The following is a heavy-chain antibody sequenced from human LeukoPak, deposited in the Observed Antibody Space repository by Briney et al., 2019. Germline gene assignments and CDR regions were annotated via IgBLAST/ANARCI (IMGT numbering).Heavy chain of an antibody. V-gene: IGHV3-30-3*01. CDR3: ARDLGRYGGKTEFDY. J-gene: IGHJ4*02. D-gene: IGHD4-23*01. Sequence: GGSLRLPCAASGFSFRSYAMHWVRQAPGKGLEWVAVISYDGSNKYYADSVKGRFTISRDNSKLTLFLQMDSLRAEDTAVFYCARDLGRYGGKTEFDYWGQGTLVTVSS. CDR2: ISYDGSNK. CDR1: GFSFRSYA.